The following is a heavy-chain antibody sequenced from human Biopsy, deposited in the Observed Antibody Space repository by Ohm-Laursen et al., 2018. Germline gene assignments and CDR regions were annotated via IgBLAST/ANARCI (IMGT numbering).Heavy chain of an antibody. CDR2: ISYTGYT. J-gene: IGHJ4*02. CDR1: GDSVTKYY. CDR3: ARGSNDFGGLYFPR. V-gene: IGHV4-59*02. Sequence: TLSLTCVVSGDSVTKYYWSWIRQPPGKGLEWIGHISYTGYTSYNASLKSRVTISVDTSRNHFSLRLSSLTAADTAVYYCARGSNDFGGLYFPRWGQGTLLTVSS. D-gene: IGHD4-23*01.